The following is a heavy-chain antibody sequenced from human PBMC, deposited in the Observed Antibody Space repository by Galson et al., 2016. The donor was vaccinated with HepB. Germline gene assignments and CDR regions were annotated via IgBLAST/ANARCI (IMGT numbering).Heavy chain of an antibody. CDR3: TKTARLRGVPMDY. CDR2: IRSNPDGGTT. Sequence: SLRLSCAVPGFTFSNAWMSWVRQAPGKGLEWVGRIRSNPDGGTTDYAAPVKGRFIISRVDSKNTLYLQMNSLKTEDTAVYYCTKTARLRGVPMDYWGQGTLVTVSS. J-gene: IGHJ4*02. D-gene: IGHD3-10*01. CDR1: GFTFSNAW. V-gene: IGHV3-15*01.